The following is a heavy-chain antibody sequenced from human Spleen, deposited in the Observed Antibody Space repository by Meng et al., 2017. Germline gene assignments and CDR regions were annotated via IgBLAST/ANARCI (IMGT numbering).Heavy chain of an antibody. D-gene: IGHD6-19*01. Sequence: GESLKISCVASGFTFSSYGMHWVRQTPGKGLEWVATIWYDGSNQYYADSVKGRFTISRDNSKNTLYVLMNSLRAEDTAVYYCARGGYSSGLDYWGQGTLVNGAS. CDR3: ARGGYSSGLDY. CDR2: IWYDGSNQ. CDR1: GFTFSSYG. V-gene: IGHV3-33*01. J-gene: IGHJ4*02.